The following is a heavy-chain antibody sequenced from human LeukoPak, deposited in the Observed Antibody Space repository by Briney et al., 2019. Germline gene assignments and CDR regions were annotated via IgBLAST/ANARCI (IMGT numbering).Heavy chain of an antibody. V-gene: IGHV4-39*07. CDR1: GGSISSSSYY. CDR2: IYYSGST. Sequence: SETLSLTCTVSGGSISSSSYYWGWIRQPPGKGLEWIGSIYYSGSTYYNPALKSRVTISVDTSQNQFSLTLTSVTAADTAVYYCARLHGDYASGTPPFDYWGQGTLVTVSS. J-gene: IGHJ4*02. CDR3: ARLHGDYASGTPPFDY. D-gene: IGHD3-10*01.